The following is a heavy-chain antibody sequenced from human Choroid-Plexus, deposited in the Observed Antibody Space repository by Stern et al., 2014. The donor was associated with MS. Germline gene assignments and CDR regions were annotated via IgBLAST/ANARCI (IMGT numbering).Heavy chain of an antibody. CDR3: AKDRQSLTFFFDF. Sequence: QVQLMQSGGGVVQPGRPLRLSCAASGFSFSSFGMHWVRQAPGKGLEWVALISYDGSKEYADSVKGRFAISRDNSKITLYLQMNSLRAEDTAVYYCAKDRQSLTFFFDFWGQGSLVTVSS. CDR2: ISYDGSK. V-gene: IGHV3-30*18. J-gene: IGHJ4*02. D-gene: IGHD3-16*01. CDR1: GFSFSSFG.